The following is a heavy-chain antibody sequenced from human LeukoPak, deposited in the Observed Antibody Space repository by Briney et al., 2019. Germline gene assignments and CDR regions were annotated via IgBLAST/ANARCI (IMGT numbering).Heavy chain of an antibody. J-gene: IGHJ4*02. CDR1: GDSVSSNSAA. CDR2: TYYRSKWYN. CDR3: VRLQRYGDFVDY. Sequence: SQTLSLTCAISGDSVSSNSAAWNWIRLSPSRGLEWLGRTYYRSKWYNDYALSVKRRITINPDTSKNQFSLQLNSVTPEDTAVYYCVRLQRYGDFVDYWGQGTLVTVSS. V-gene: IGHV6-1*01. D-gene: IGHD4-17*01.